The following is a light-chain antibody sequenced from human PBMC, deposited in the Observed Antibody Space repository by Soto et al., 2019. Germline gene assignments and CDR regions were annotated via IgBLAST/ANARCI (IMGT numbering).Light chain of an antibody. CDR2: DVS. V-gene: IGLV2-14*01. CDR1: SRDVGGYNY. Sequence: QSALTQTASVSGSPGQSITISCTGTSRDVGGYNYVSWYQQHPGKAPKLMIYDVSNRPSGVSNRFSGSKSGNTASLTISGLQAEDEADYYCSSYTSSSTLYVFGTGTKLTVL. CDR3: SSYTSSSTLYV. J-gene: IGLJ1*01.